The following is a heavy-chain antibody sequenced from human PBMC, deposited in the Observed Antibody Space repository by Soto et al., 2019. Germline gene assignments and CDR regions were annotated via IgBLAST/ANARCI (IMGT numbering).Heavy chain of an antibody. Sequence: SVKLSCKASGGTFSSYAISWVRQAPGQGLEWMGGIIPIFGTANYAQRFQGRVTITADESTSTAYMELSSLRSEDTAVYYCARSAGDLEMATIGPLVYWGQGTLVTVSS. CDR3: ARSAGDLEMATIGPLVY. CDR2: IIPIFGTA. V-gene: IGHV1-69*13. J-gene: IGHJ4*02. D-gene: IGHD3-16*01. CDR1: GGTFSSYA.